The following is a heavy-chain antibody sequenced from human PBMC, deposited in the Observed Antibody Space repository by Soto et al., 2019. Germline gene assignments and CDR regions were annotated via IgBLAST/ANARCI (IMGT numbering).Heavy chain of an antibody. Sequence: QVQLVEAGGGLVKPGGSLRLSCAVSGFTFSDYYMSWIRQAPGKGLEWVSYISSSGSNIYYADSVKGRFTISRDNAKNSLYLQMNSLRAEDTAVYYCARSSLRYGDYAGAFDIWGPGTMGNVSS. V-gene: IGHV3-11*01. CDR2: ISSSGSNI. CDR1: GFTFSDYY. D-gene: IGHD4-17*01. J-gene: IGHJ3*02. CDR3: ARSSLRYGDYAGAFDI.